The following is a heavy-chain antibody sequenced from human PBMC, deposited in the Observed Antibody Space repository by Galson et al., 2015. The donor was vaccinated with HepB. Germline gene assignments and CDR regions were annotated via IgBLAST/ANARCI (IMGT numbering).Heavy chain of an antibody. CDR1: GFTFSGYS. V-gene: IGHV3-48*01. Sequence: SLRLSCAASGFTFSGYSMNWVRQAPGKGLECISYIISNSNNIYYADSVKGRFTISRDNAKSSLYLQMNSLRAEDTAVYYCARERGGRYMDVWGKGTTFTVS. CDR3: ARERGGRYMDV. J-gene: IGHJ6*03. D-gene: IGHD3-10*01. CDR2: IISNSNNI.